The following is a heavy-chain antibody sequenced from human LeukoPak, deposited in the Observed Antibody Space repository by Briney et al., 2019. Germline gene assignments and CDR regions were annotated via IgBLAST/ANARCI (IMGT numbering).Heavy chain of an antibody. J-gene: IGHJ4*02. Sequence: ASVKVSCKASGYTFTGYYMHWVRQAPGQGLEWMGWINPNSGGTNYAQKFQGRVTMTRDTSISTAYMELSRLRSDDTAVYYCARDAIAAAGSFDYWGQGTLVIV. D-gene: IGHD6-13*01. CDR2: INPNSGGT. CDR3: ARDAIAAAGSFDY. CDR1: GYTFTGYY. V-gene: IGHV1-2*02.